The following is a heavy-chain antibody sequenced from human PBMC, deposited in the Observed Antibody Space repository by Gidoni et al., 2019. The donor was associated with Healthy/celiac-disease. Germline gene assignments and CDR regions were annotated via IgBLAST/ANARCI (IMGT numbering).Heavy chain of an antibody. Sequence: EVQLVESGGGLVQPGGSLRLSCAASGFTFSSYEMNWVRQAPGQGLEWVSYISSSGSIIYYADSVKGRFTISRDNAKNSLYLQMNSLRAEDTAVYYCASADCSGGSCLMDIWGQGTMVTVSS. CDR2: ISSSGSII. D-gene: IGHD2-15*01. V-gene: IGHV3-48*03. CDR1: GFTFSSYE. J-gene: IGHJ3*02. CDR3: ASADCSGGSCLMDI.